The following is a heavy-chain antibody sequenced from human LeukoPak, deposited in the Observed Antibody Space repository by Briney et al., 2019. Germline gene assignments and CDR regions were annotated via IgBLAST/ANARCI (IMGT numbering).Heavy chain of an antibody. CDR2: IIPIFGTA. J-gene: IGHJ5*02. CDR3: ARATWFGELYRVWFDP. V-gene: IGHV1-69*05. CDR1: GGTFSSYA. Sequence: SVKVSCKASGGTFSSYAISWGRQGPGQGLEWMGGIIPIFGTANYAQKFQGRVTITTDESTSTAYMELSSLRSEDTAVYYCARATWFGELYRVWFDPWGQGTLVTVSS. D-gene: IGHD3-10*01.